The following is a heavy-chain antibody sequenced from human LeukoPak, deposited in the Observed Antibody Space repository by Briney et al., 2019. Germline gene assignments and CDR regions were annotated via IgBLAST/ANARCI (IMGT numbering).Heavy chain of an antibody. V-gene: IGHV3-33*06. CDR3: AKDLAVMDYYYGMDV. CDR2: IWYDGSQK. J-gene: IGHJ6*02. D-gene: IGHD2-21*01. CDR1: GFTFSNYG. Sequence: GGPLRLSCAPSGFTFSNYGIHWVRQAPGKGLEWVAVIWYDGSQKYYADSVKGRFTISRDNSKNTLYLQMNSLRAEDTAVYYCAKDLAVMDYYYGMDVWGQGTTVTVSS.